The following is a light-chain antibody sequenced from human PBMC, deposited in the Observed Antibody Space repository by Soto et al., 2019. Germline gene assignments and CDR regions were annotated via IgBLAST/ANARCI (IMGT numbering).Light chain of an antibody. CDR1: QSVSSN. J-gene: IGKJ2*01. CDR3: QQYNNRPPLYT. CDR2: GAS. Sequence: EIVMTQSPATLSVSPGERATLSCRASQSVSSNLAWYQQKPGQAPRLLIYGASIRATGVPARFSGSGSGTEFTLTISSLQSEDFAVYYCQQYNNRPPLYTFGQGTKLEIK. V-gene: IGKV3-15*01.